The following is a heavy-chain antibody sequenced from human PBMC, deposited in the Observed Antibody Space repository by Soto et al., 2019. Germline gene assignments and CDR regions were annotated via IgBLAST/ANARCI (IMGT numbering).Heavy chain of an antibody. Sequence: AASVKVSCKASGYTFTSYDINWVRQATGQGLEWMGWMNPNSGNTGYAQKFQGRVTMTRNTSISTAYMELSSLRSEDTAVYYCAKQEEYPGLPTLHYWGQGSLVTVSS. CDR2: MNPNSGNT. J-gene: IGHJ4*02. CDR1: GYTFTSYD. CDR3: AKQEEYPGLPTLHY. V-gene: IGHV1-8*01. D-gene: IGHD1-1*01.